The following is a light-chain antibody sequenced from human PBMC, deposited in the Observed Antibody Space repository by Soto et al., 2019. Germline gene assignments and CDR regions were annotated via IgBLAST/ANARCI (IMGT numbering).Light chain of an antibody. Sequence: DIVMTQSPLSLPVTPGEPASISCRSSQSLLHSNGYNYLDWYLQKPGQSPQFLIYLGFNRSSGVPDRFSGSGSGTDFTLKISEVEAEDVGIYYCMQALQTPTFGQGTKVDIK. J-gene: IGKJ1*01. CDR3: MQALQTPT. V-gene: IGKV2-28*01. CDR1: QSLLHSNGYNY. CDR2: LGF.